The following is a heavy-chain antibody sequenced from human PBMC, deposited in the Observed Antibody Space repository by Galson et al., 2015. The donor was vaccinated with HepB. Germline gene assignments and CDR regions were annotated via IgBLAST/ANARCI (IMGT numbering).Heavy chain of an antibody. CDR2: ISYDGSNK. J-gene: IGHJ4*02. D-gene: IGHD6-19*01. Sequence: SLRLSCAASGFTFSNYGMHWVRQAPGKGLEWVAVISYDGSNKYYADSVKGRFTISRDNSKNTLYLQMNSLRAEDTALYYCAKDPYVYSALAGTIAGFDYWGQGTLVTVSS. CDR3: AKDPYVYSALAGTIAGFDY. CDR1: GFTFSNYG. V-gene: IGHV3-30*18.